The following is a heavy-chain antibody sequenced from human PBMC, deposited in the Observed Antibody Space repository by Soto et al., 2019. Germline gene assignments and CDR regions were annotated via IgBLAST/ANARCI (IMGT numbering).Heavy chain of an antibody. CDR1: GGTFSSCA. Sequence: SVKVSCKASGGTFSSCAISWVRQAPGQGLEWMGGIIPIFGTANYAQKFQGRVTITADESTSTAYMELSSLRSEDTAVYYCASSPVYSSSSHWFDPWGQGTLVTVSS. V-gene: IGHV1-69*13. D-gene: IGHD6-13*01. J-gene: IGHJ5*02. CDR3: ASSPVYSSSSHWFDP. CDR2: IIPIFGTA.